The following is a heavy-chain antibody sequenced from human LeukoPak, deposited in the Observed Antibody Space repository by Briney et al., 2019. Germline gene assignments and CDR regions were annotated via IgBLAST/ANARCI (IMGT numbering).Heavy chain of an antibody. V-gene: IGHV3-21*01. J-gene: IGHJ4*02. CDR1: GFTFNSYS. CDR3: ARDREFGDQNDY. Sequence: GGSLRLSCAASGFTFNSYSMNWVRQAPGKGLEWVSSISSSSLSYIYYADSVKGRFTIFRDNAKNSLYLQMNSLRAEDTAVYYCARDREFGDQNDYWGQGTLVTVSS. D-gene: IGHD3-10*01. CDR2: ISSSSLSYI.